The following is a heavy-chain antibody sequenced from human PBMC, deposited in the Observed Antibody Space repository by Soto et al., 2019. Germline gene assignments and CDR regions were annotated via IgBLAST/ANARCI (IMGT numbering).Heavy chain of an antibody. CDR1: GYTFTSYG. CDR2: ISAYNGNT. J-gene: IGHJ6*02. D-gene: IGHD4-17*01. CDR3: ARGTYGDYLRDYYGMDV. Sequence: AAVKVSCKASGYTFTSYGISWVRQAPGQGLEWMGWISAYNGNTNYAQKLQGRVTMTTDTSTSTAYMELRSLRSDDTAVYYCARGTYGDYLRDYYGMDVWGQGNTVTVSS. V-gene: IGHV1-18*01.